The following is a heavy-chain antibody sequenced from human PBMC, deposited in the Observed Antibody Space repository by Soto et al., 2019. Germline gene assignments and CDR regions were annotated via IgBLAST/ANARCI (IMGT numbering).Heavy chain of an antibody. CDR2: ISGSGGST. V-gene: IGHV3-23*01. Sequence: GGSLRLSCATSGFTFSSYAMSWVRQAPGKGLEWVSAISGSGGSTYYADSVKGRFTISRDNSKNTLYLQMNSLRAEDTAVYYCAKDLFYDSSGWRYFQHWGQGTLVTVSS. CDR3: AKDLFYDSSGWRYFQH. J-gene: IGHJ1*01. D-gene: IGHD6-19*01. CDR1: GFTFSSYA.